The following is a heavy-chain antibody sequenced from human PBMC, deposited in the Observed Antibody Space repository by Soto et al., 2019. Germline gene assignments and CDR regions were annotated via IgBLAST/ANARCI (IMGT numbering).Heavy chain of an antibody. J-gene: IGHJ4*02. Sequence: GGSLRLSCAASGFTFSSYAMSWVRQAPGKGLGWVSAISGSGGSTYYADSVKGRFTISRDNSKNTLYLQMNSLRAEDTAVYYCAKTTRWLQSHPPSDYWGQGTLVTVSS. CDR2: ISGSGGST. V-gene: IGHV3-23*01. D-gene: IGHD5-12*01. CDR1: GFTFSSYA. CDR3: AKTTRWLQSHPPSDY.